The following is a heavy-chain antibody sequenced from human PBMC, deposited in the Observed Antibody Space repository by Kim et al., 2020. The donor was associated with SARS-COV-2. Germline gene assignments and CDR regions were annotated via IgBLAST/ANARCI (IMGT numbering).Heavy chain of an antibody. D-gene: IGHD3-10*01. CDR1: GGSISSYY. V-gene: IGHV4-59*01. CDR3: ARVVTMVQGVIIAPYYYYYMDG. CDR2: IYYSGST. J-gene: IGHJ6*03. Sequence: SETLSLTCTVSGGSISSYYWSRIRQPPGKGLEWIGYIYYSGSTNYNPSLKSRVTISVDTSKNQFPLKLSSVTAADTAVYYCARVVTMVQGVIIAPYYYYYMDGWGKGTTVTVSS.